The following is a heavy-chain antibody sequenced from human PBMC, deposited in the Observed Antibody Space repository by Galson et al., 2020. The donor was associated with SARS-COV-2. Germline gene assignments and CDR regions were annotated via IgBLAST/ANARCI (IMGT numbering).Heavy chain of an antibody. CDR3: THRRRLPTVDYGMDV. Sequence: KMSGPTLVKPTQTLTLTCTFSGFSLTSSEVAVGWVRQPPGTALEWLALIYWDDDKRYSPSLRSRLTITKDTSKNQVVLTVTNVDPVDTATYYCTHRRRLPTVDYGMDVWGQGTTVTVSS. D-gene: IGHD2-2*01. CDR1: GFSLTSSEVA. V-gene: IGHV2-5*02. CDR2: IYWDDDK. J-gene: IGHJ6*02.